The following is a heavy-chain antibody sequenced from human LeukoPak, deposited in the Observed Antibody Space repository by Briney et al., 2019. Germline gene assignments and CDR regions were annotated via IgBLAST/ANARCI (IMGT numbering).Heavy chain of an antibody. CDR2: IYSSGST. CDR3: ARGDYYDSGTSFMDAFDI. Sequence: PGGSLRLSCAASGFTVSSNYMSWVRQAPGKGLEWVSVIYSSGSTYYADSVKGRFTISRDNAKNSLYLQMNSLRAEDTAVYYCARGDYYDSGTSFMDAFDIWGQGTMVT. CDR1: GFTVSSNY. J-gene: IGHJ3*02. V-gene: IGHV3-53*01. D-gene: IGHD3-10*01.